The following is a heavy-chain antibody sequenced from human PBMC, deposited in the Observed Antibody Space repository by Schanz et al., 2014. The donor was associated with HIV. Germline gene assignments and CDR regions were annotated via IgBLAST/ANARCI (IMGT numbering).Heavy chain of an antibody. CDR1: GGSISNGGYY. J-gene: IGHJ6*02. D-gene: IGHD6-13*01. V-gene: IGHV4-31*03. Sequence: QVQLQESGPGLVKPSQTLSLTCTVSGGSISNGGYYWSWIRQHPGKGLEWIGYIYHSGSTYYNPSLKTRVTISVDTSKNQFSLKPRSVTAADTAVYYCEREGMEQMVNILEVWGQGTRVNVSS. CDR3: EREGMEQMVNILEV. CDR2: IYHSGST.